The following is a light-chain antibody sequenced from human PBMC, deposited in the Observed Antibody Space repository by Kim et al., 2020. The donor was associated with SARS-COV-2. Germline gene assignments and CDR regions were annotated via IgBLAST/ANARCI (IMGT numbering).Light chain of an antibody. V-gene: IGLV4-69*01. CDR2: VNSDGSH. CDR1: SGHSINA. J-gene: IGLJ3*02. CDR3: QTWGTGIWV. Sequence: ASVKLTCTLSSGHSINAIAWHQQQPEKGPRYLMKVNSDGSHSKGDGIPDRFSGSSSGAERYLTISSLQSEDEADYYCQTWGTGIWVFGGGTKLTVL.